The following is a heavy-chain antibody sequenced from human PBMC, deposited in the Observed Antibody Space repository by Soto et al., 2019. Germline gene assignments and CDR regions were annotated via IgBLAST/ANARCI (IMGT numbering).Heavy chain of an antibody. CDR3: ARQVYYDSGVYYRHFDY. Sequence: GESLKISCKGSGYSFTSYWIGWVRQMPGKGLEWMGIIYPGDSDTRYSPSFQGQVTISADKSISTAYLQWSSLKASDTPIFYWARQVYYDSGVYYRHFDYWGQGTLVTVSS. CDR2: IYPGDSDT. V-gene: IGHV5-51*01. D-gene: IGHD3-22*01. J-gene: IGHJ4*02. CDR1: GYSFTSYW.